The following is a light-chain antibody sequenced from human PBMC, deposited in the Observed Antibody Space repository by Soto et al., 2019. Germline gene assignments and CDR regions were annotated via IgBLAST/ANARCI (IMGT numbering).Light chain of an antibody. V-gene: IGKV3-15*01. CDR2: GAS. Sequence: EIVITQSPATLSVSPGERATLSCRASQSVSSNLAWYQQKPGQAPRLLIYGASTRATGIPARFSGSGSGTEFTLTISSLQSEDFAVYYCQQYIKWPITFGQGTRLEI. CDR3: QQYIKWPIT. CDR1: QSVSSN. J-gene: IGKJ5*01.